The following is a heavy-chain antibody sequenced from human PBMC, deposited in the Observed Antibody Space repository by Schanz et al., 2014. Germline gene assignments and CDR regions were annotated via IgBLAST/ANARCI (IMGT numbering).Heavy chain of an antibody. CDR2: MNQDGSVK. CDR3: ARDKGGLIPFDY. D-gene: IGHD2-15*01. J-gene: IGHJ4*02. V-gene: IGHV3-7*01. Sequence: EVQLVESGGGLVQPGGSLRLSCAASRFTFSDSWMSWVRQAPGKGLEWVANMNQDGSVKNYVDSVKGRFTISRDNAKNSLYLQMNSLRAEDTAVYYCARDKGGLIPFDYWGQGTLVAVSS. CDR1: RFTFSDSW.